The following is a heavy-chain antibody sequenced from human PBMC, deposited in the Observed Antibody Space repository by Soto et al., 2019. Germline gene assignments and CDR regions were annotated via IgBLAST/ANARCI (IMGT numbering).Heavy chain of an antibody. Sequence: PGGSLRLSCAASGFTFSSYAMTWVRQAPGKGLEWVSAISYSGVSTYYADSVKGRFTISRDSSENTLSLQMNSLRVDDTAVYYCARPRGYSVYDLDYWGQGTLVTVSS. D-gene: IGHD5-12*01. CDR3: ARPRGYSVYDLDY. J-gene: IGHJ4*02. V-gene: IGHV3-23*01. CDR1: GFTFSSYA. CDR2: ISYSGVST.